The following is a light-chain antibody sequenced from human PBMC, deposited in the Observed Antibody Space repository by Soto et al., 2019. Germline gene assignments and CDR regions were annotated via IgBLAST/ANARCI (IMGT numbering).Light chain of an antibody. Sequence: QAAVTQPASVSGSPGQAITISCTGTSSDIGGYKYVSWYQQHPGKAPKLIIFEVSNRPSGVSDRFSGSNSGNTASLTISGLQAEDEADYYCTSYSRYSVLVFGGGTKVTVL. V-gene: IGLV2-14*01. CDR3: TSYSRYSVLV. J-gene: IGLJ3*02. CDR1: SSDIGGYKY. CDR2: EVS.